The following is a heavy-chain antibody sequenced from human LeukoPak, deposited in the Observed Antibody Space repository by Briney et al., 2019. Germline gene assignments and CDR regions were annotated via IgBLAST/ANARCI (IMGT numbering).Heavy chain of an antibody. J-gene: IGHJ3*02. CDR2: INHSGST. CDR3: ARLPYVMDALDI. V-gene: IGHV4-34*01. CDR1: GGSFSGYY. D-gene: IGHD3-16*01. Sequence: SETLSLTCAVYGGSFSGYYWSWIRQPPGKGLEWIGEINHSGSTNYNPSLKSRVTISVDTSKNQFSLKLSSVTAADTAVYYCARLPYVMDALDIWGQGTMVTVSS.